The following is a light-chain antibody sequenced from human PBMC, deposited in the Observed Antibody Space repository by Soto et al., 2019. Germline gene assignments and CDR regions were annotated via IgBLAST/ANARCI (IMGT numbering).Light chain of an antibody. CDR3: CSFTSSTTLV. J-gene: IGLJ2*01. CDR2: DVS. Sequence: QSALTQPASVSGSPGQSITISCTGTSSDVGSYNYVSWYQQHPGEAPKLMIYDVSNRPSGVSNRFSGSKSGNTASLTISGLQAEDEADYYCCSFTSSTTLVFGAGTKLTVL. CDR1: SSDVGSYNY. V-gene: IGLV2-14*03.